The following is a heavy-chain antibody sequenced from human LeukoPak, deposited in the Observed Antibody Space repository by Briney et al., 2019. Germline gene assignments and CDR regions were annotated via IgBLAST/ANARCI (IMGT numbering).Heavy chain of an antibody. D-gene: IGHD3-22*01. V-gene: IGHV3-30-3*01. Sequence: PGGSLRLSCAASGFIFSTYAMHWVRQAPGKGLEWVGTISYDGSNKFYADSVKGRFTISRDNSKNTLYLQMNSLRPEDTAVYNCARGPDYYDSSQYFDYWGQGTLVTVSS. J-gene: IGHJ4*02. CDR1: GFIFSTYA. CDR2: ISYDGSNK. CDR3: ARGPDYYDSSQYFDY.